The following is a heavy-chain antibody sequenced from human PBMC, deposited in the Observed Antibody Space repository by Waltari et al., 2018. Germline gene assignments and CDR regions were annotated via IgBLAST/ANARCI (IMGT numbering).Heavy chain of an antibody. CDR2: INADGAST. J-gene: IGHJ5*02. D-gene: IGHD2-2*01. CDR3: TRTRYCSTTSCQVDWFDP. Sequence: DVQLVESGGGLVQPGGSLSLSCAASGFPFKPYWLHWVRQAPGKGPVWVSRINADGASTSYADSVKGRFTISRDNAKNTLYLQMNSLRAEDTAVYYCTRTRYCSTTSCQVDWFDPWGQGTLVTVSS. CDR1: GFPFKPYW. V-gene: IGHV3-74*01.